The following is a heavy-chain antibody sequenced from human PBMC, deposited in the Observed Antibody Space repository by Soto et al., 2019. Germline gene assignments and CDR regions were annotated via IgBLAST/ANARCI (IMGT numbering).Heavy chain of an antibody. J-gene: IGHJ4*02. V-gene: IGHV3-48*03. CDR1: GFTFSSYE. CDR3: ARDKSGYYIAPFDY. Sequence: PGGSLRLSCAASGFTFSSYEMNWVRQAPGKGLEWVSYISSSGSTIYYADSVKGRFTISRDNAKNSLYLQMNSLRAEDTAVYYCARDKSGYYIAPFDYWGQGTLVTVSS. CDR2: ISSSGSTI. D-gene: IGHD3-22*01.